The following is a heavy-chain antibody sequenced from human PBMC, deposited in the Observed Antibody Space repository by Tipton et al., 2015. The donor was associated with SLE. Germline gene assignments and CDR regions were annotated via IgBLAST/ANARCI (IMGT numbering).Heavy chain of an antibody. D-gene: IGHD3-22*01. J-gene: IGHJ4*02. CDR3: ARDSGYYDSSEYYYSDH. Sequence: VQLVQSGGGLVKPGGSLRLSCAASGFTFSNAWMNWVRQAPGKGLEWVSGISWNSGSTGYADSVKGRFTISRDNAKNSLYLQMNSLRADDTAVYYCARDSGYYDSSEYYYSDHWGQGTLVTVSS. V-gene: IGHV3-20*04. CDR1: GFTFSNAW. CDR2: ISWNSGST.